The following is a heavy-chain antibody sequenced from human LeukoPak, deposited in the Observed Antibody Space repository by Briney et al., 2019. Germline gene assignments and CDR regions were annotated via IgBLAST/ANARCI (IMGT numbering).Heavy chain of an antibody. CDR3: ARQAGIQLWYYYYYMDV. D-gene: IGHD5-18*01. CDR1: GGSFSGYY. J-gene: IGHJ6*03. V-gene: IGHV4-34*01. Sequence: SETLSLTCAVYGGSFSGYYWSWIRQPPGKGLEWIGEINHSGSTNYNPSLKSRVTISVDTSKNQFSLKLSSVTAADTAVYYCARQAGIQLWYYYYYMDVWGKGTTVTISS. CDR2: INHSGST.